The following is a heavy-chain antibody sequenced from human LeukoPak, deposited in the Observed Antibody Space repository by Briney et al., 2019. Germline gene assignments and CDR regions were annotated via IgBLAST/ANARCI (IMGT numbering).Heavy chain of an antibody. CDR2: INPNSGGT. Sequence: ASVKVSCKASGYTFTGYYMHWVRQAPRQGLEWMGWINPNSGGTNYAQKFQGRVTMIRDTSISTAYMELSRLRSDDTAVYYCARTRFLEWSDFDYWGQGTLVTVSS. CDR1: GYTFTGYY. D-gene: IGHD3-3*01. V-gene: IGHV1-2*02. CDR3: ARTRFLEWSDFDY. J-gene: IGHJ4*02.